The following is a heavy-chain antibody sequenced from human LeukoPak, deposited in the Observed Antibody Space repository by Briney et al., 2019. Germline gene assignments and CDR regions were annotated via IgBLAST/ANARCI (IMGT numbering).Heavy chain of an antibody. D-gene: IGHD3-3*01. Sequence: GASVKVSCKASGHTFTTYGISWVRQAPGQGLEWMGWISAYNGNTNYAQKFQDRVSMTTDTSTSTANMELRSLRSDDTAVYYCARAPYYDFWSGYHYYFDYWGQGTLVTVSS. CDR1: GHTFTTYG. CDR2: ISAYNGNT. CDR3: ARAPYYDFWSGYHYYFDY. V-gene: IGHV1-18*01. J-gene: IGHJ4*02.